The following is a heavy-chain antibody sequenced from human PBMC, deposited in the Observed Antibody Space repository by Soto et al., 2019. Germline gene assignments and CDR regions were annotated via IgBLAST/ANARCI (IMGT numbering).Heavy chain of an antibody. D-gene: IGHD3-16*02. J-gene: IGHJ3*02. CDR1: GFTFSSYG. V-gene: IGHV3-30*03. CDR3: ATGVIMITFGGVIAPGDAFDI. CDR2: ISYDGSNK. Sequence: ESGGGVVQPGRSLRLSCAASGFTFSSYGMHWVRQAPGKGLEWVAVISYDGSNKYYADSVKGRFTNSRDNTKNTLYLQMNSLKAEDTAVYYCATGVIMITFGGVIAPGDAFDIWGQGTMVTVSS.